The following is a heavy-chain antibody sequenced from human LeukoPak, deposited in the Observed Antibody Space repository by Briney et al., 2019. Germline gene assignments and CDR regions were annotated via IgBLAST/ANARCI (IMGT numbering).Heavy chain of an antibody. Sequence: ASVKVSCKASGYTFTGYHMHWVRQAPGQGLEWMGRINPNSGGTNYAQKFQGRVTMTRDTSISTAYMELSRLRSDDTAVYYCARDVEGFHYRDYGEAFDIWGQGTMVTVSS. CDR1: GYTFTGYH. J-gene: IGHJ3*02. V-gene: IGHV1-2*06. D-gene: IGHD4-17*01. CDR3: ARDVEGFHYRDYGEAFDI. CDR2: INPNSGGT.